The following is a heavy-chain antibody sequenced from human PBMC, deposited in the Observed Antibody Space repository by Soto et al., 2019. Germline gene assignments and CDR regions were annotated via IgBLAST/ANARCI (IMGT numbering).Heavy chain of an antibody. CDR2: ISAYNGNT. CDR3: ARDSGRITMIVVVTGAFDI. V-gene: IGHV1-18*04. J-gene: IGHJ3*02. D-gene: IGHD3-22*01. CDR1: GYTFTSYG. Sequence: ASVKVSCKASGYTFTSYGISWVRQAPGKGLAWMGWISAYNGNTNYAQKLQGRVTMTTDTSTSTAYMELRSLRSDDTAVYYCARDSGRITMIVVVTGAFDIWGQGTMVTVSS.